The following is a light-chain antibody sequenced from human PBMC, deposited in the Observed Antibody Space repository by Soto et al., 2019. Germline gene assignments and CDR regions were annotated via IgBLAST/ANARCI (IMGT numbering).Light chain of an antibody. Sequence: QSVLTQPASVSGSPGQSITISCTGTSSDVGGYNYVSWYQQHPGKAPKLMLSEVTDRPSGVSNRFSGSKSGNTASLTISGLQADDEADYYCSSYTSSSTYVFGPGIKVIV. J-gene: IGLJ1*01. CDR2: EVT. V-gene: IGLV2-14*01. CDR3: SSYTSSSTYV. CDR1: SSDVGGYNY.